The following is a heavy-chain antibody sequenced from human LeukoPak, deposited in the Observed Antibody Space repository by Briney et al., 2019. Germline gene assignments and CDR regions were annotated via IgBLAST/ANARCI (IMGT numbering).Heavy chain of an antibody. CDR3: ARGKIGIFNYYYMDV. V-gene: IGHV4-39*07. J-gene: IGHJ6*03. D-gene: IGHD3-3*01. CDR2: IYHSGST. CDR1: GGSISSSSYY. Sequence: SETLSLTCTVSGGSISSSSYYWGWIRQPPGKGLEWIGSIYHSGSTYYNPSLKSRVTISVDTSKNQFSLKLSSVTAADTAVYYCARGKIGIFNYYYMDVWGKGTTVTVSS.